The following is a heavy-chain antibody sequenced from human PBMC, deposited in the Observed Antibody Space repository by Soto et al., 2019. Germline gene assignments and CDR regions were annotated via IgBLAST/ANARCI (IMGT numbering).Heavy chain of an antibody. D-gene: IGHD3-3*01. CDR1: EFTFSTYA. J-gene: IGHJ6*02. CDR3: ARDPNPPDYDFWSGYSATIIPNYGMDV. V-gene: IGHV3-23*01. Sequence: TGGSLRLSCAASEFTFSTYAMTWVRQAPGRGLQWVATISDSGDITYYADSVKGRFTISRDNSRNTLYLQMNNLRAEDTAVYYCARDPNPPDYDFWSGYSATIIPNYGMDVWGQGTTVTVSS. CDR2: ISDSGDIT.